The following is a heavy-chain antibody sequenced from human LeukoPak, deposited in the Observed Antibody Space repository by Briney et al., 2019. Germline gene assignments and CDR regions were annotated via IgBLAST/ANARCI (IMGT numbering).Heavy chain of an antibody. D-gene: IGHD6-13*01. CDR1: GFTFSSYG. J-gene: IGHJ4*02. CDR2: IRYDGSNK. Sequence: SGGSLRLSCAASGFTFSSYGMHWVRQAPGKGLEWVAFIRYDGSNKYYADSVKGRFTISRDNSKNMVYLQMNSLRAEDTAVYYCTKANFRATAGTAVDDWGQGTLVTVSS. V-gene: IGHV3-30*02. CDR3: TKANFRATAGTAVDD.